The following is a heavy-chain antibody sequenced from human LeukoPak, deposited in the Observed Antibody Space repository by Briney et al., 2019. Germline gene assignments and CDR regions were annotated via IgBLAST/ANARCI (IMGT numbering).Heavy chain of an antibody. Sequence: PSATLSLTCTVSGGSISIYYWNWIRQPAGKGLEWIGRIYTSGSTKYNPSLKSRVTMSVDTSKNQFSLELSSVTAADTAVYYCASETYYYGSGSYFRDYWGQGTLVTVSS. CDR1: GGSISIYY. V-gene: IGHV4-4*07. CDR3: ASETYYYGSGSYFRDY. CDR2: IYTSGST. J-gene: IGHJ4*02. D-gene: IGHD3-10*01.